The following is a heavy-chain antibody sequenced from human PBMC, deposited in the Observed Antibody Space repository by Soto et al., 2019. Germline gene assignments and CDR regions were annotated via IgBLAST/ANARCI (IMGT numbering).Heavy chain of an antibody. J-gene: IGHJ4*02. V-gene: IGHV1-18*01. CDR3: ARPRTRIGAPISSWYYYFDY. CDR2: ISAYNGNT. Sequence: GASVKVSCKASGYTFTSYGISWVRQAPGQGLEWMGWISAYNGNTNYAQKLQGRVTMTTDTSTSTAYMELRSLRSDDTAVYYCARPRTRIGAPISSWYYYFDYWGQGTLVTVSS. CDR1: GYTFTSYG. D-gene: IGHD6-13*01.